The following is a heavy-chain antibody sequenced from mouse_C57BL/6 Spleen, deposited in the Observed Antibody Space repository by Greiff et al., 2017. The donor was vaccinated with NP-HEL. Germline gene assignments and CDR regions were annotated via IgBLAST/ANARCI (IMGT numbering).Heavy chain of an antibody. CDR1: GYTFTSYW. CDR2: IDPSDSYT. CDR3: AFTTVVATRAMDY. D-gene: IGHD1-1*01. V-gene: IGHV1-69*01. J-gene: IGHJ4*01. Sequence: VQLQQPGAELVMPGASVKLSCKASGYTFTSYWMHWVKQRPGQGLEWIGEIDPSDSYTNYNQKFKGKSTLTVDKSSSTAYMQLSSLTSEDSAVYYCAFTTVVATRAMDYWGQGTSVTVSS.